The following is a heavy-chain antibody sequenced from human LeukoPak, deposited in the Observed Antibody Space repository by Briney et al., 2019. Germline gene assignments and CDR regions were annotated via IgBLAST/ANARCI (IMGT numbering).Heavy chain of an antibody. CDR2: INHSGST. CDR1: GGSFSGYY. J-gene: IGHJ1*01. CDR3: PRGLRHTSWCRLNWVGIEYFQH. Sequence: SETLSLTCAVYGGSFSGYYWCWIRKPPAKGLDRSGEINHSGSTNYNPSLKRRVTISVDTSKNQFSRKLSSVTAADTAVYYCPRGLRHTSWCRLNWVGIEYFQHWGQGTLVTVSS. D-gene: IGHD1-1*01. V-gene: IGHV4-34*01.